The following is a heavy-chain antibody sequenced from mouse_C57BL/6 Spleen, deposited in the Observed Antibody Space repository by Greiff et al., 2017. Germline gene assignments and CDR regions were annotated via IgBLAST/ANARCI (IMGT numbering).Heavy chain of an antibody. CDR1: GFSLTSYG. D-gene: IGHD1-1*02. Sequence: VMLVESGPGLVQPSQSLSITCTVSGFSLTSYGVHWVRQSPGKGLEWLGVIWSGGSTDYNAAFISRLNISKDNSKSQVFFKMNSLQADDTAMYYGARKGGCYGWDYAMDYWGQGTSVTVSS. V-gene: IGHV2-2*01. CDR3: ARKGGCYGWDYAMDY. CDR2: IWSGGST. J-gene: IGHJ4*01.